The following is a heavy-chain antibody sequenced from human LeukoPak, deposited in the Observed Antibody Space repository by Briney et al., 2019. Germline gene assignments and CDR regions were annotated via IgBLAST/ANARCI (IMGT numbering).Heavy chain of an antibody. Sequence: GSLRLSCSASGFTFSTYAMDWVRQAPGKGLEYFLTISSYGGSTYYADSVKGRFTISRDNSKNTLYLQMSSLRAEDTAVYYCVPLPIAVAGTHLLDYWGQGTLVTVSS. V-gene: IGHV3-64D*09. J-gene: IGHJ4*02. CDR1: GFTFSTYA. CDR3: VPLPIAVAGTHLLDY. D-gene: IGHD6-19*01. CDR2: ISSYGGST.